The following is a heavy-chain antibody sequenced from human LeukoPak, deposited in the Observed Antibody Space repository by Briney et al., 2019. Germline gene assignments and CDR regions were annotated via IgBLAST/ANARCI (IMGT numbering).Heavy chain of an antibody. CDR3: ASRSYYYDSSGQEDY. J-gene: IGHJ4*02. V-gene: IGHV4-38-2*01. CDR2: IYHSGST. Sequence: ASETLSLTCAVSGYSISSGYYWGWIRQPPGKGLEWIGSIYHSGSTYYNPSLKSRVTISVDTSKNQLSLKLSSVTAADTAVYYCASRSYYYDSSGQEDYWGQGTLVTVSS. D-gene: IGHD3-22*01. CDR1: GYSISSGYY.